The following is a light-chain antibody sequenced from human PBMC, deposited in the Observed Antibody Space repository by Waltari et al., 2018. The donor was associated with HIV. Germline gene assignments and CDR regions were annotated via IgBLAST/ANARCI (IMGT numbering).Light chain of an antibody. V-gene: IGLV3-21*04. Sequence: SYVLTQPPSVSAAPGKPSRITCWGPNIGRQTVHWYQQKTGQAPLLVIYYDSARPSGIPERFSGSNSGNTATLTISRVEAGDEADYYGQVWDSSSDHVVFGGGTNLTVL. CDR1: NIGRQT. J-gene: IGLJ2*01. CDR2: YDS. CDR3: QVWDSSSDHVV.